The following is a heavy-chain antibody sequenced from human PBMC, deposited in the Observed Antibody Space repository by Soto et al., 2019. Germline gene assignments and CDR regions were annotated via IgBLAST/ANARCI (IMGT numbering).Heavy chain of an antibody. CDR2: IYYSGTT. V-gene: IGHV4-31*03. CDR1: GVSISSGGYS. Sequence: PSETLSLTGTFSGVSISSGGYSWIWIRPHPGKGLQWIGYIYYSGTTYYNPSLKSRVTISVDTSKNQFSLNLSSVTAADTAVYYCAREGDCTNGVCYDYWGQGTLVTVSS. J-gene: IGHJ4*02. D-gene: IGHD2-8*01. CDR3: AREGDCTNGVCYDY.